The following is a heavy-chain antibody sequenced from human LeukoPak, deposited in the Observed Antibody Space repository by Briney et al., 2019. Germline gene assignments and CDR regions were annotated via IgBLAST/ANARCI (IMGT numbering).Heavy chain of an antibody. CDR1: GFSFSSFG. J-gene: IGHJ4*02. V-gene: IGHV3-23*01. Sequence: QTGGSLRLSCAASGFSFSSFGMNWVRQAPGKGPEWVSTIRATGDRTYYADSVKGRFTLSRDNSQNTLYLQMNSLRAEDTAVYYCAREYSSGFDYWGQGTLVTVSS. D-gene: IGHD6-19*01. CDR3: AREYSSGFDY. CDR2: IRATGDRT.